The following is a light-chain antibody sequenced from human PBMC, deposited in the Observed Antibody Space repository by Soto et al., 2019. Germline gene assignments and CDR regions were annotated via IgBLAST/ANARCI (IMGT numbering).Light chain of an antibody. V-gene: IGLV2-14*01. CDR3: SSYKSSSTVV. J-gene: IGLJ2*01. CDR2: DVS. CDR1: SSDVGGYNY. Sequence: QSAMTKPTSVSGAPGQSITISCTRTSSDVGGYNYVSWYQQHPGKAPKLMIYDVSNRPSGVSNRFSGSKSGNTASLTIAGLQAEDEADYYCSSYKSSSTVVLGGGTKRTV.